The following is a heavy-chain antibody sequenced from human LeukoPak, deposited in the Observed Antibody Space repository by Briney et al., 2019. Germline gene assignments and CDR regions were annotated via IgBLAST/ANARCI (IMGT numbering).Heavy chain of an antibody. CDR1: GYTFTSYD. CDR2: MNPNSGNT. J-gene: IGHJ3*02. D-gene: IGHD3-22*01. V-gene: IGHV1-8*01. CDR3: ARGGGDTMIVVVIKGAFDI. Sequence: ASVKVSCKASGYTFTSYDVNWVRQATGQGLEWMGWMNPNSGNTGYAQKFQGRVTMTRNTSISTAYMELSSLRSEDTAVYYCARGGGDTMIVVVIKGAFDIWGQGTMVTVSS.